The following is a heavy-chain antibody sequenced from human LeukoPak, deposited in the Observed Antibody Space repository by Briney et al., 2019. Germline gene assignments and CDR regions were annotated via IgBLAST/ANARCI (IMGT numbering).Heavy chain of an antibody. D-gene: IGHD3-22*01. CDR2: ISGSGGST. J-gene: IGHJ4*02. Sequence: PGGSLRLSCAASGFTFSSYAMSWVRQAPGKGLEWVSAISGSGGSTYYADSVKGRFTISRDNSKNTLYLQMNSLRAEDTAVYYCAKYYYDSSGYYRGYDYWGQGTLVTVSS. CDR1: GFTFSSYA. V-gene: IGHV3-23*01. CDR3: AKYYYDSSGYYRGYDY.